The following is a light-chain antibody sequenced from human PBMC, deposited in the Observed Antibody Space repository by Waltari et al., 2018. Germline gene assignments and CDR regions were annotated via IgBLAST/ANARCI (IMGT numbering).Light chain of an antibody. Sequence: SSELTHDPAVSVAMGQTVRITCKGDSLRTYYASWYQQRPGQAPILVIYDKNNRPSGVPVRFSGSSSHNTGSLTITGAQAEDEASYYCHSRDASGVAGSFGGGTKLTVL. CDR3: HSRDASGVAGS. CDR1: SLRTYY. CDR2: DKN. V-gene: IGLV3-19*01. J-gene: IGLJ2*01.